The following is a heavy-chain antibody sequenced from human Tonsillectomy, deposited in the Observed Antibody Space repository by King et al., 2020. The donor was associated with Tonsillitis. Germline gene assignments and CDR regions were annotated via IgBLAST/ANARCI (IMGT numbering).Heavy chain of an antibody. CDR2: ISGYDANT. CDR1: GYTFASYG. CDR3: AREMRDYYDSSGYPKNWFDP. V-gene: IGHV1-18*04. J-gene: IGHJ5*02. Sequence: VQLVESGAEVKKPGASVKVSCKASGYTFASYGITWVRQAPGQGLEWMGWISGYDANTNYAQKFQGRVTMTSDTSTNTAYMDLRSLRSDDTAVYYCAREMRDYYDSSGYPKNWFDPWGQGTLVTVSS. D-gene: IGHD3-22*01.